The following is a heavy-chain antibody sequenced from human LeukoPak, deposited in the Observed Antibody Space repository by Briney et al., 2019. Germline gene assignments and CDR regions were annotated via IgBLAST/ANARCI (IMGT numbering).Heavy chain of an antibody. CDR1: GGSFSGYY. V-gene: IGHV4-34*01. J-gene: IGHJ5*02. D-gene: IGHD1-26*01. Sequence: SETLSLTCAVYGGSFSGYYWSWIRQPPGKGLEWIGEINHSGSTNYNPSLKSRVTISVDTSKNQFSLKLSSVTAADTAVYYCARGGGSYGGNWFDPWGQGTLVTASS. CDR3: ARGGGSYGGNWFDP. CDR2: INHSGST.